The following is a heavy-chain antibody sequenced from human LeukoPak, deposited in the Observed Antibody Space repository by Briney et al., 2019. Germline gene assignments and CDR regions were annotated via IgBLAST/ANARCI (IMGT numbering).Heavy chain of an antibody. CDR3: ARLVVVAAYYFDY. D-gene: IGHD2-15*01. Sequence: GRVTMTRDTSISTAYMELSRLRSDDTAVYYCARLVVVAAYYFDYWGQGTLVTVSS. V-gene: IGHV1-2*02. J-gene: IGHJ4*02.